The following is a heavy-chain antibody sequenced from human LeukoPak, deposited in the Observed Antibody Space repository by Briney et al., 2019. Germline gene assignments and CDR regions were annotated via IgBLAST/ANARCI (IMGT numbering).Heavy chain of an antibody. J-gene: IGHJ4*02. D-gene: IGHD6-6*01. CDR2: INPSGGST. Sequence: ASVKVSCKASGYTFTSYYMHWVRQAPGQGLEWMGIINPSGGSTSYAQKFQGRVTITTDESTSTAYMELSSLRSEDTAVYYCATPRLTQIPHFDYWGQGTLVTVSS. CDR3: ATPRLTQIPHFDY. CDR1: GYTFTSYY. V-gene: IGHV1-46*01.